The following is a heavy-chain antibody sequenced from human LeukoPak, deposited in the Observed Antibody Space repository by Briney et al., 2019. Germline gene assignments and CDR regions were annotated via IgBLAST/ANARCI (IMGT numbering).Heavy chain of an antibody. D-gene: IGHD5-12*01. CDR2: IIPIFGTA. Sequence: SVKVSCKASGGTFSSYAISWVRQAPGQGLEWMGGIIPIFGTANYAQKFQGRVTITADESTSTAYMEPSSLRSEDTAVYYCARDRFLSSHDFGHYYGMDVWGQGTTVTVSS. V-gene: IGHV1-69*13. CDR3: ARDRFLSSHDFGHYYGMDV. J-gene: IGHJ6*02. CDR1: GGTFSSYA.